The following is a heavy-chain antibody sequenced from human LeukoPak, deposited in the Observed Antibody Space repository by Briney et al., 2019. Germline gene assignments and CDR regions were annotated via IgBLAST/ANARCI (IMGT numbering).Heavy chain of an antibody. Sequence: TGGSLRLSCAASGFTVSNNYTSWVRQAPGKGLEWVSVIYSGGSTYYADSVKGRFTISRDNSKNTLYLQMDSLRAEDTALYYCAKEYTSRWSYWHFDLWGRGTLVTVSS. V-gene: IGHV3-53*05. CDR3: AKEYTSRWSYWHFDL. CDR1: GFTVSNNY. J-gene: IGHJ2*01. D-gene: IGHD6-13*01. CDR2: IYSGGST.